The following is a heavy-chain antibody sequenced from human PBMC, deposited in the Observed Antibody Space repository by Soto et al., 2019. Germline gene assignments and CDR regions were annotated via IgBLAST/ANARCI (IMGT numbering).Heavy chain of an antibody. CDR1: GFTFSSYG. CDR2: ISYDGSNK. Sequence: QVQLVESGGGVVQPGRSLRLSCAASGFTFSSYGMHWVRQAPGKGLEWVAVISYDGSNKYYADSVKGRFTISRDNSKKTLDLQMIRLRAEDTAVYYCAKDSPVRGVVPIKPYGMDVWGQGPTVTVSS. V-gene: IGHV3-30*18. CDR3: AKDSPVRGVVPIKPYGMDV. J-gene: IGHJ6*02. D-gene: IGHD3-10*01.